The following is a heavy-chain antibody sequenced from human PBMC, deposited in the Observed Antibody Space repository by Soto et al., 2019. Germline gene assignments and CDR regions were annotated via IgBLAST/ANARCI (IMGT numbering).Heavy chain of an antibody. J-gene: IGHJ4*02. CDR3: ASRASSSWYDDY. Sequence: PGESLKISCKGSGYRFTSYWIGWVRQMPRKVLEWMRITHPGDSDTTYSPSFQGQVTISVDKSTSTADLQWSSLKASDTAMYYCASRASSSWYDDYWGQGTLVTVTS. D-gene: IGHD6-13*01. CDR1: GYRFTSYW. V-gene: IGHV5-51*01. CDR2: THPGDSDT.